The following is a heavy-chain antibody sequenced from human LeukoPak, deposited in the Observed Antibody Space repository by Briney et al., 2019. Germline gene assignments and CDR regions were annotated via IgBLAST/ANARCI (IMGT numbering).Heavy chain of an antibody. CDR1: GCTVRSNY. D-gene: IGHD3-22*01. CDR2: VYSGDSA. J-gene: IGHJ4*02. CDR3: ARGFDSSGYYVDY. V-gene: IGHV3-66*01. Sequence: PGGSLRLSCAASGCTVRSNYMNWVRQAPGKGLEWVSVVYSGDSAYYADSVKGRFTISRDNSKNKLYLQLNSLRAEDTAVYYCARGFDSSGYYVDYWGQGTLVTVSS.